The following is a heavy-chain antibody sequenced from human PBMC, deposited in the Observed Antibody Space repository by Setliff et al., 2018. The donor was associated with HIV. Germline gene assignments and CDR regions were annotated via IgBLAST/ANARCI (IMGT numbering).Heavy chain of an antibody. V-gene: IGHV3-11*04. CDR3: AREGQEEWLAPSMYNWFDP. Sequence: PGGSLRLSCAASGFTFSDYYMSWIRQAPGKGLEWVSYISSSGSTIYYADSVKGRFTISRDNAKNSLYLQMNSLRAEDTAVYYCAREGQEEWLAPSMYNWFDPWGQGTLVTVSS. CDR2: ISSSGSTI. D-gene: IGHD6-19*01. J-gene: IGHJ5*02. CDR1: GFTFSDYY.